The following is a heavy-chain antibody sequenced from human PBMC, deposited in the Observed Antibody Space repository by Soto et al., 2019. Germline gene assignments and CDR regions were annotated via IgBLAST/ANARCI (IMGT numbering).Heavy chain of an antibody. D-gene: IGHD5-18*01. CDR3: VRDASSGYRGWWDP. J-gene: IGHJ5*02. V-gene: IGHV3-7*03. CDR1: GFTFSWYW. Sequence: PGGSLRLSCEASGFTFSWYWMSWVRQAPGKGLEWVARIKFDGIEKQYADSVKGRFTISRDNAENSLYLQLNSLRSDDTAVYYCVRDASSGYRGWWDPWGQGTLVTVSS. CDR2: IKFDGIEK.